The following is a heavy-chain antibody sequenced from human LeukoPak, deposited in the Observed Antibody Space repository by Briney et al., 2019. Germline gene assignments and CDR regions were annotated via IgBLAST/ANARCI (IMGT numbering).Heavy chain of an antibody. CDR3: AKRGYCSGGSPALYYYYMDV. D-gene: IGHD2-15*01. J-gene: IGHJ6*03. CDR1: GFTFSSYE. Sequence: GGSLRLSCAASGFTFSSYEMNWVRQAPGKGLEWVSYISSSGSTIYYADSVKGRFTISRDNAKNSLYLQMNSLRAEDTAVYYCAKRGYCSGGSPALYYYYMDVWGKGTTVTVSS. V-gene: IGHV3-48*03. CDR2: ISSSGSTI.